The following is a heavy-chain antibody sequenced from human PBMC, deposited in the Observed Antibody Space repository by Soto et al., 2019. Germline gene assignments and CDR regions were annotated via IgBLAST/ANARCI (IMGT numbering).Heavy chain of an antibody. CDR2: ISSSSRTI. J-gene: IGHJ4*02. CDR3: ARNSEHFDY. D-gene: IGHD3-3*02. CDR1: GFTLSDYY. V-gene: IGHV3-11*01. Sequence: QVHLVESGGGLVKPGGSLRLSCAASGFTLSDYYMSWIRQAPGKGLEWVSYISSSSRTIYYADSVRGRFTISRDNAENSVSLQMTSLRAEDTALYYCARNSEHFDYWGQGIMVTVSS.